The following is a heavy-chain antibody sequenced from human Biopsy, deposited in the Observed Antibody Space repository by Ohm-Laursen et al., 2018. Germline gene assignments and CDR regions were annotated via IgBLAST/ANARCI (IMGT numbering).Heavy chain of an antibody. D-gene: IGHD6-13*01. J-gene: IGHJ6*02. Sequence: SETLSFTCAVYGGSFNGYFWSWIRQPPGRGLEWIGDITQSGCTNYSPSLKSRVTISVDTAKKQFSLSLRTVTAADTAVYYCARVPLPGIGAAYQGRFLYGMDVWGQGTTVSVSS. CDR1: GGSFNGYF. V-gene: IGHV4-34*01. CDR2: ITQSGCT. CDR3: ARVPLPGIGAAYQGRFLYGMDV.